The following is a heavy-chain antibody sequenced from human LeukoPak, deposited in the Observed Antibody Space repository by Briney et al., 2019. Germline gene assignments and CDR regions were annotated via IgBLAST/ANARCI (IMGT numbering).Heavy chain of an antibody. V-gene: IGHV4-30-4*01. CDR2: IYYTGST. CDR1: GGSISSGDYY. J-gene: IGHJ3*02. D-gene: IGHD3-10*02. Sequence: SSQTLSLTCTVSGGSISSGDYYWTWIRQPPGKGLEWIGYIYYTGSTYYNPSLKSRITISVDTSKNQFSLKLSSVTAADTAVYYCARGVFGELLEDDAFDIWGQGTMVTVSS. CDR3: ARGVFGELLEDDAFDI.